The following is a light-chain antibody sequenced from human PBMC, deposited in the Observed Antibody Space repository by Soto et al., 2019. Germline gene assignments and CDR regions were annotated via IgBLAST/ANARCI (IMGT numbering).Light chain of an antibody. V-gene: IGKV1-9*01. CDR3: QQYSNLIT. Sequence: DIQMTQAPSSLSSFLGXXGXXXXRASHGISSYLSWXKQKPGXXPXXLIYAASTLQTGVPSRFSGGGSGTEFSFTISSLQPEDFTTYYCQQYSNLITFGQGTRLEIK. CDR1: HGISSY. J-gene: IGKJ5*01. CDR2: AAS.